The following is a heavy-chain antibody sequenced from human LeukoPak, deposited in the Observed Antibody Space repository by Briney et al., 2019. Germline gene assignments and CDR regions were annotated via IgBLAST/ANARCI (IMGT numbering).Heavy chain of an antibody. CDR3: ARLSEPHYYYYYYMDV. J-gene: IGHJ6*03. V-gene: IGHV3-48*02. CDR1: GFTFSSYS. Sequence: GGSLRLSCAAFGFTFSSYSMNWVRQAPGKGLEWVSYISSSSSTIYYADSVKGRFTISRDNAKDSLYLQMNSLRDEDTAVYYCARLSEPHYYYYYYMDVWGKGTTVTVSS. CDR2: ISSSSSTI.